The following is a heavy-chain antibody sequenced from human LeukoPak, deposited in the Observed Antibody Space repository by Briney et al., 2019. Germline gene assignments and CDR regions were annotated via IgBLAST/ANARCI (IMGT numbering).Heavy chain of an antibody. CDR1: GGSFSGYY. Sequence: SETLSLTCAVYGGSFSGYYWSWIRQPPGKGLEWIGEINHGGSTNYNPSLKSRVTISVDTSKNQFSLKLSSVTAADTAVYYCARPGGSGYLDYWGQGTLVTVSS. CDR2: INHGGST. J-gene: IGHJ4*02. CDR3: ARPGGSGYLDY. D-gene: IGHD3-3*01. V-gene: IGHV4-34*01.